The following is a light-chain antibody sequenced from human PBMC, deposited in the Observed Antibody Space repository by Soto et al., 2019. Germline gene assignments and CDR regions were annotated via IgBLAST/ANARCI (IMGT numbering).Light chain of an antibody. CDR1: SSNIGRNF. CDR2: DND. Sequence: QSVLTQPPSVSAAPGQKATIACSGSSSNIGRNFVSWYQQLPGTAPKLLIYDNDRRPSGIPDRFSGSKSGTSATLGITGLQTGDEADYYCGTWDTSLSAGVFGGGTKLTVL. V-gene: IGLV1-51*01. J-gene: IGLJ3*02. CDR3: GTWDTSLSAGV.